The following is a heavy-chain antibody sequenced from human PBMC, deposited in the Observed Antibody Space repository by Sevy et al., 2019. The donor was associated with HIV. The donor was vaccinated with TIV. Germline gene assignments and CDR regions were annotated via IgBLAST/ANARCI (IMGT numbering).Heavy chain of an antibody. CDR1: GFIFSTYS. D-gene: IGHD6-13*01. CDR2: ISYDGNNK. J-gene: IGHJ4*02. V-gene: IGHV3-30-3*01. Sequence: GGSLRLSCAASGFIFSTYSMHWVRHAPGKGLEWVAAISYDGNNKYYADSVKGRFTISRDNPKNTLFLQVNSLRPEDTAVYYCARAYSSWFGTVHYWGQGTLVTVSS. CDR3: ARAYSSWFGTVHY.